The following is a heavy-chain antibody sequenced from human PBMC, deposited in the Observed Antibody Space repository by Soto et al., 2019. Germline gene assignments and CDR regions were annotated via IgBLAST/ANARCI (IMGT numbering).Heavy chain of an antibody. Sequence: GGSLRLSCAASGFTFSSYAMSWVRQAPGNGLEWVSVMSGSGGSTYYADSVKGRFTISRDNSKNSLYLQMSSLRAEDTAVYYCAKFNSCDYYYTMDVWGQGTTVTISS. CDR3: AKFNSCDYYYTMDV. D-gene: IGHD2-2*01. CDR2: MSGSGGST. J-gene: IGHJ6*02. V-gene: IGHV3-23*01. CDR1: GFTFSSYA.